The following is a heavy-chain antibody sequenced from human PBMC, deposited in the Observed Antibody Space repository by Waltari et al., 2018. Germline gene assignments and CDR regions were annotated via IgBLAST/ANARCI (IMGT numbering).Heavy chain of an antibody. V-gene: IGHV1-46*03. CDR2: INPSGGST. D-gene: IGHD3-3*01. CDR3: ASDFWSGYYYYYYGMDV. CDR1: GYTFTSYY. J-gene: IGHJ6*02. Sequence: QVQLVQSGAEVKKPGASVKVSCKASGYTFTSYYMHWVRQAPGKGLEWMGIINPSGGSTSYAQKFQGRVTMTRDTSTSTVYMELSSLRSEDTAVYYCASDFWSGYYYYYYGMDVWGQGTTVTVSS.